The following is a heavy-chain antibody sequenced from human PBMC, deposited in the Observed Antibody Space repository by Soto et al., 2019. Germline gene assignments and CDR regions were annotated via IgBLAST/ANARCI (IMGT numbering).Heavy chain of an antibody. CDR1: GFTVSSHY. Sequence: GGSLRLSCAPSGFTVSSHYMSWVRQAPGKGLEWVSVINSGGSTYYADSVKGRFTISRDHSWNTLYLQMNSLRVEDTAVYYCTIVRVADSALDHWGQGTLVTVSS. J-gene: IGHJ4*02. V-gene: IGHV3-53*01. CDR2: INSGGST. D-gene: IGHD3-10*02. CDR3: TIVRVADSALDH.